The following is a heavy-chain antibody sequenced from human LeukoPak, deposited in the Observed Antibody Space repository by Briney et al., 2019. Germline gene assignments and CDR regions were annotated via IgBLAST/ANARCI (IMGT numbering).Heavy chain of an antibody. CDR1: GFTVSSNY. CDR3: ASARWEPDAFDI. J-gene: IGHJ3*02. V-gene: IGHV3-66*01. CDR2: IYSGGST. Sequence: PGGSLRLSCAASGFTVSSNYKSWVRQAPGKGLEWVSVIYSGGSTYYADSVKGRFTISRDNSKNTLYLQMNSLRAEDTAVYYCASARWEPDAFDIWGQGTMVTVSS. D-gene: IGHD1-26*01.